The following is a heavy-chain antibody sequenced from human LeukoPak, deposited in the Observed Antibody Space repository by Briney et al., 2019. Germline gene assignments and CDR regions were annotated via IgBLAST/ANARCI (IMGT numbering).Heavy chain of an antibody. V-gene: IGHV3-64*01. CDR3: ARDRDCSSTSCYAPFDY. CDR1: GFTFSSYA. Sequence: PGGSLRLSCAASGFTFSSYAMDWVRQAPGKGLEYVSAISSNGGSTYYANSVKGRFTISRDNSKNTLYLQMGSLRAEDMAVYYCARDRDCSSTSCYAPFDYWGQGTLVTVSS. CDR2: ISSNGGST. J-gene: IGHJ4*02. D-gene: IGHD2-2*01.